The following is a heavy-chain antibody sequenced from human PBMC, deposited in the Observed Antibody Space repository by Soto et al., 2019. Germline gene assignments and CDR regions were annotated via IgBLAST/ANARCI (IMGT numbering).Heavy chain of an antibody. CDR1: GFSFINFW. V-gene: IGHV3-74*01. J-gene: IGHJ5*02. CDR2: ASPDGSST. Sequence: GGSLRISCAASGFSFINFWTHWVRQAPGKGLVWVSRASPDGSSTSYADSVKGRFTISRDNAKNTLYMEMNSLRAEDTAVYYCASHGSGDYFWFDPWGQGTLVTVSS. D-gene: IGHD4-17*01. CDR3: ASHGSGDYFWFDP.